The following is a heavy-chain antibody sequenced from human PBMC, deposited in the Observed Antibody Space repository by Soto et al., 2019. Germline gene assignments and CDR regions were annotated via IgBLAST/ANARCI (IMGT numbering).Heavy chain of an antibody. V-gene: IGHV4-39*01. J-gene: IGHJ2*01. CDR1: GGSISSSSYY. Sequence: QLQLQESGPGLVKPSETLSLTCTVSGGSISSSSYYWGWIRQPPGKGLEWIGSIYYSGSTYYNPSLKSRVTLSVDTSKNQVSLKLSSVTAADTAVYYCARRIVVVTAKSRPDWYFALWGRGTLVTVSS. D-gene: IGHD2-21*02. CDR2: IYYSGST. CDR3: ARRIVVVTAKSRPDWYFAL.